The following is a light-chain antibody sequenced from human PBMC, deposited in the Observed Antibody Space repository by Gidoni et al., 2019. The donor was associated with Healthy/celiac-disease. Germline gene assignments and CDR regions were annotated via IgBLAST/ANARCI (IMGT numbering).Light chain of an antibody. V-gene: IGKV1-39*01. CDR3: QQSYGPIYT. Sequence: DIQMTQSPSSMSASVGDRVTITCRASQSISTYLNWYQQKPGKAPKLLIYEASSLQSGVPSRFSGSESGTDFTLTISSLEPEDFATYYCQQSYGPIYTFAQGTKVEIK. CDR2: EAS. CDR1: QSISTY. J-gene: IGKJ2*01.